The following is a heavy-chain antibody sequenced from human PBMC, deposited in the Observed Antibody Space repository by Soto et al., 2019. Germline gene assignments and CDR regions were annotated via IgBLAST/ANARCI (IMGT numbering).Heavy chain of an antibody. J-gene: IGHJ4*02. V-gene: IGHV4-34*01. CDR3: ARSGGKRHRYCSGGSCYSRTEIPSYFDY. Sequence: PSETLSLTCAVYGGSSSGYYWSWIRQPPGKGLEWIGETNHSGSTNYNPSLKSRVTISVDTSKNQFSLKLSSVTAADTAVYYCARSGGKRHRYCSGGSCYSRTEIPSYFDYWGQGTLVTVSS. D-gene: IGHD2-15*01. CDR1: GGSSSGYY. CDR2: TNHSGST.